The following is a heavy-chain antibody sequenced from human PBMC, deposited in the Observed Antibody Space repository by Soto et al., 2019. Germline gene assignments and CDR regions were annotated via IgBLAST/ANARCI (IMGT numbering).Heavy chain of an antibody. V-gene: IGHV4-39*01. CDR3: ARSGVAGLDY. J-gene: IGHJ4*02. D-gene: IGHD6-19*01. CDR1: GGSISSSSYY. Sequence: SETLSLTCTVSGGSISSSSYYWGWIRQPPGKGLEWIGSIYYSGSTYYNPSLKSRVTISVDTSKNQFSLKLSSVTAADTAVYYCARSGVAGLDYWGQGTLVTVSS. CDR2: IYYSGST.